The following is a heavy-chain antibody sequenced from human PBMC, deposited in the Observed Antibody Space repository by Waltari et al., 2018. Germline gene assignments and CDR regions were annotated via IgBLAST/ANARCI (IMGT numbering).Heavy chain of an antibody. J-gene: IGHJ4*02. Sequence: GQGLEWMGIINPSGGSTSYAQKFQGRVTMTRDTSTSTVYMELSSLRSEDTAVYYCEGYDGDWGDYWGQGTLVTVSS. V-gene: IGHV1-46*01. D-gene: IGHD2-21*01. CDR2: INPSGGST. CDR3: EGYDGDWGDY.